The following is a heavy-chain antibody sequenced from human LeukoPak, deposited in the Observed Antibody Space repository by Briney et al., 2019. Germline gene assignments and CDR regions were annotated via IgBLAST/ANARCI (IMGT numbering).Heavy chain of an antibody. Sequence: PGGSLRLSCAASGFTVSSNYMSWVRQAPGKGLEWVSVIYSGGSTYYADSVKGRFTISRDNSKNTLYLQMNSLRAEDTAVYYCARDGDAYDSSGYRNWGQGTLVTVSS. V-gene: IGHV3-53*01. CDR2: IYSGGST. D-gene: IGHD3-22*01. CDR1: GFTVSSNY. CDR3: ARDGDAYDSSGYRN. J-gene: IGHJ4*02.